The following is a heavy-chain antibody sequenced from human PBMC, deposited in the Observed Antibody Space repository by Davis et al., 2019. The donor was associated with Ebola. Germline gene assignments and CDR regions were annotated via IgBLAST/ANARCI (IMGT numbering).Heavy chain of an antibody. D-gene: IGHD3-10*01. CDR3: ATDKIDFGSGMPYGLDV. CDR2: TYDSQTT. V-gene: IGHV4-31*03. CDR1: GRSTSSSYW. Sequence: SQTLSLTCPLSGRSTSSSYWWSWVRQRPGPGLARLGNTYDSQTTYYNPSLQSRLTISVDVSKNHFSRRLSSVTAADTAVYYCATDKIDFGSGMPYGLDVWGQGTTVTVSS. J-gene: IGHJ6*02.